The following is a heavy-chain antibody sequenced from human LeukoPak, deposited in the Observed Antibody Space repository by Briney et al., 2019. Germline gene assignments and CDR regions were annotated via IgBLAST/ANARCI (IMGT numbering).Heavy chain of an antibody. CDR3: ARDYDCDY. Sequence: GGSLRLSCVASGFPFSSYWMTWVRQAPGKGLEWVANIKQGGSKKSYVDSVKGRFTISRDNAKNSLYLQMNSLRAEDTAVYYCARDYDCDYWGQGTLVTVSS. CDR1: GFPFSSYW. V-gene: IGHV3-7*01. CDR2: IKQGGSKK. D-gene: IGHD3-3*01. J-gene: IGHJ4*02.